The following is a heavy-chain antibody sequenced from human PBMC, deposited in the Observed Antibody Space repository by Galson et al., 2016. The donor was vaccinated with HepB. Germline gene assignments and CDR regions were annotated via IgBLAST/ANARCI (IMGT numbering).Heavy chain of an antibody. CDR2: ISYSGSA. Sequence: SETLSLTCTVSGDSVTNSPFHWAWIRQPAGKGLEWIGTISYSGSAYYNSSLKSRLSISIDPSNNLFPLMLSSVTAADTAMYFCARASRIEPYTSGWYFFDSWGQGILVTVSS. CDR1: GDSVTNSPFH. CDR3: ARASRIEPYTSGWYFFDS. J-gene: IGHJ4*02. D-gene: IGHD6-19*01. V-gene: IGHV4-39*06.